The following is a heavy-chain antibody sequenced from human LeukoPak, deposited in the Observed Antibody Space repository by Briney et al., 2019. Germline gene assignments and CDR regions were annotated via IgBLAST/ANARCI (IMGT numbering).Heavy chain of an antibody. CDR1: GGSISSGGYY. Sequence: SQTLSLTCTVSGGSISSGGYYWSWIRQHPGKGLEWIGYIYYSGSTNYNPSLKSRVTISVDTSKNQFSLKLSSVTAADTAVYYCARDDSSSWYNWFDPWGQGTLVTVSS. CDR3: ARDDSSSWYNWFDP. J-gene: IGHJ5*02. CDR2: IYYSGST. D-gene: IGHD6-13*01. V-gene: IGHV4-31*03.